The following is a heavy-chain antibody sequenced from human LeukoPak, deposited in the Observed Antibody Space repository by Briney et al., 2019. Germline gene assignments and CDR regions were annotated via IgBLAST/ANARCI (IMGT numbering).Heavy chain of an antibody. J-gene: IGHJ6*02. D-gene: IGHD3-3*01. CDR3: ARRRFLDV. V-gene: IGHV4-59*08. Sequence: SETLSLTCTVSGGSIDAYYWSWIRQPPGKGLEWIGYIFYSGSTNYNPSLKSRVTISVDTSKNQISLKLTSVTAADTAVYYCARRRFLDVWGQGTTVTVSS. CDR2: IFYSGST. CDR1: GGSIDAYY.